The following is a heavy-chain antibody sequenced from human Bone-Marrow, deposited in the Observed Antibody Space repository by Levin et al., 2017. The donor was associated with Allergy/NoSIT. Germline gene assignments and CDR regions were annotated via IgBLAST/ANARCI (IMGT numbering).Heavy chain of an antibody. CDR2: VYYSGST. V-gene: IGHV4-59*01. Sequence: SETLSLTCTVSGDSISTYFWHWIRQSPGKGLEWIGYVYYSGSTNYNPSLQSRVAITVDASKNQFSLKLTSVTAADTALYYCARATKGGIASTYFEFWGQGTLVTVSS. CDR3: ARATKGGIASTYFEF. CDR1: GDSISTYF. J-gene: IGHJ4*02. D-gene: IGHD2-21*01.